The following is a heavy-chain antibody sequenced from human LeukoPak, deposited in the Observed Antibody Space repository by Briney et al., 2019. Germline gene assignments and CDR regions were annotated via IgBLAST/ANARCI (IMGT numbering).Heavy chain of an antibody. V-gene: IGHV1-2*02. CDR2: INPNSGGT. J-gene: IGHJ4*02. D-gene: IGHD6-19*01. CDR3: AKDHRIAVFDS. CDR1: GYTFTGYY. Sequence: ASVKVSCKASGYTFTGYYIHWVRQAPGQGLEWMGWINPNSGGTNYAQKFQGRVTMTRDTSTNTTYMEVNSLTSDDTAVYFCAKDHRIAVFDSWGQGTLVTVSS.